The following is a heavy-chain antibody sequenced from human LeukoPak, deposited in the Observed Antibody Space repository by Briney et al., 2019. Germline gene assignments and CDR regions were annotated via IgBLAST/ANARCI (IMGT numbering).Heavy chain of an antibody. J-gene: IGHJ4*02. Sequence: SSETLSLTCAVSGGSVSGSNWWAWVRQPPGQGLGWIGEIYLSGSTNYNPSLKSRVTISIDKSKNQFSLKLSSMTAADTAVYYCARGGVIPADWGQGTLVTVSS. V-gene: IGHV4-4*02. D-gene: IGHD2-2*01. CDR2: IYLSGST. CDR1: GGSVSGSNW. CDR3: ARGGVIPAD.